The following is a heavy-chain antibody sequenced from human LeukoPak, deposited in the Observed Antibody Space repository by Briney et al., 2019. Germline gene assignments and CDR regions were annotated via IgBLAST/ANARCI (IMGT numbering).Heavy chain of an antibody. V-gene: IGHV3-30*02. CDR1: GFTFSSYG. J-gene: IGHJ4*02. D-gene: IGHD2-15*01. Sequence: GGSLRLSCAASGFTFSSYGMHWVRQAPGKGLEGVAFIRYDGSNKYYADSVKGRFTVSRDNAKSSLYLQMNSLRAEDTAVYYCARDFLEDTQWGQGTLVTVSS. CDR3: ARDFLEDTQ. CDR2: IRYDGSNK.